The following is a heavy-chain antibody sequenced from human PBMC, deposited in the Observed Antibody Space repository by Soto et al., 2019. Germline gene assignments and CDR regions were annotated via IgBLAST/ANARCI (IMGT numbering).Heavy chain of an antibody. CDR1: GVNFRKFA. D-gene: IGHD4-17*01. Sequence: GGSLRLSCAASGVNFRKFAMSWVRQAPGKGLEWVSGMSERSGPPLYADSVKGRFTISRDNSKSTLYLEMNNLRPEDTAVYYCAKDQDNTDYYWIFDLWGRGTPVTVS. CDR2: MSERSGPP. J-gene: IGHJ2*01. CDR3: AKDQDNTDYYWIFDL. V-gene: IGHV3-23*01.